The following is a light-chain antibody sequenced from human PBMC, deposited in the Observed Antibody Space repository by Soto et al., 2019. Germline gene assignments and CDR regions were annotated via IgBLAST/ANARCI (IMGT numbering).Light chain of an antibody. CDR2: SAS. V-gene: IGKV3-15*01. Sequence: EVVMTQSPATLSVSPGDRATLSCRASQSVDTNVVWYQQKPGQPPRLLVHSASIRATCVPARFTGIGSGTDFTLTISGLQSDDFAIYYCQQYYNWPPYTFGQGTRLQIK. CDR1: QSVDTN. CDR3: QQYYNWPPYT. J-gene: IGKJ2*01.